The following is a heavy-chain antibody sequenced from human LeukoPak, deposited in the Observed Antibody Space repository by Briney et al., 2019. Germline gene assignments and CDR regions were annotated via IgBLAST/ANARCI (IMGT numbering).Heavy chain of an antibody. CDR3: AKEAVAAAAWGNY. D-gene: IGHD6-13*01. Sequence: GRSLRLSCAASGFTFSSYGMHWVRQAPGKGLEWVAVIWYDGSNKYYADSVKGRFTISRDNSKNTLYLQMNSLRAEDTAVYYCAKEAVAAAAWGNYWGQGTLVTVSS. J-gene: IGHJ4*02. V-gene: IGHV3-33*06. CDR2: IWYDGSNK. CDR1: GFTFSSYG.